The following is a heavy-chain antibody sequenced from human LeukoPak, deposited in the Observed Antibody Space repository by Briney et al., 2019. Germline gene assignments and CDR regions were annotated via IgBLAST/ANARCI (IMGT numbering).Heavy chain of an antibody. D-gene: IGHD5-18*01. Sequence: SETLSLTCTVSGGSISSGGYYWSWIRQHPGKGLEWIGYIYYSGSTYYNPSLKSRVTISVDTSKNQFSLKLSSVTAADTAVYYCARGRSYGSPFVGYWGQGTLVTVSS. CDR1: GGSISSGGYY. J-gene: IGHJ4*02. CDR2: IYYSGST. CDR3: ARGRSYGSPFVGY. V-gene: IGHV4-31*03.